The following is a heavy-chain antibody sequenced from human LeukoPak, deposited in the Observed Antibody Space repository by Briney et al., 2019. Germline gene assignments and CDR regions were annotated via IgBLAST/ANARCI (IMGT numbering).Heavy chain of an antibody. V-gene: IGHV1-2*02. J-gene: IGHJ4*02. Sequence: ASVKVSCKASGYSFTGYFIHWVRQAPGQGLEWMGCIDPNSGDTKYAQKFQGRVSKPRDTSTRTAYMELSRLRSDDTAVYFCARSGSTGYSLDYWGQGTLVTVSS. CDR1: GYSFTGYF. CDR2: IDPNSGDT. CDR3: ARSGSTGYSLDY. D-gene: IGHD3-22*01.